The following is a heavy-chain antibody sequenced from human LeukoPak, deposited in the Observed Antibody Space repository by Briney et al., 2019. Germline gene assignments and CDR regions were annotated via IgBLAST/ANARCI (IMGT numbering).Heavy chain of an antibody. CDR2: IYYSGST. V-gene: IGHV4-59*08. Sequence: SETLSLTCTVSGGSISSYYWSWIRQPPGKGLEWIGYIYYSGSTNYNPSLKSRVTISVDTSKSQFFLKLYSVTAADTAVYYCARLGNFFGPWGQGTLVTVSS. D-gene: IGHD1-7*01. J-gene: IGHJ5*02. CDR3: ARLGNFFGP. CDR1: GGSISSYY.